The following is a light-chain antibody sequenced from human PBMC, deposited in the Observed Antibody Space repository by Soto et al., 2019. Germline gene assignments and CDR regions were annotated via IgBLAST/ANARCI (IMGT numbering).Light chain of an antibody. J-gene: IGLJ3*02. Sequence: QSVLTQPASVSGSPGQSITISCTGTSNDVGSYNYVSWYQQHPGKAPKLMIHDVSNRPSGVSNRFSGSKSGNTASLTISGLQTEDEADYYCSSYASSSTLVVFGGGTKLTVL. V-gene: IGLV2-14*03. CDR2: DVS. CDR3: SSYASSSTLVV. CDR1: SNDVGSYNY.